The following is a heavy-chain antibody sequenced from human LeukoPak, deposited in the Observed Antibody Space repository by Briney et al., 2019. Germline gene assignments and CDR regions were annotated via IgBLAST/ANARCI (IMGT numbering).Heavy chain of an antibody. Sequence: GSVKVSCKASGYTFTGYYMHWVRQAPGQGLEWMGYINPNSGGTNYAQKFQGRVTLTRDTSISTAYMELSRLRYDDTAVYYCARAGMGAAAYFDYWGQGTLVTVSS. V-gene: IGHV1-2*02. J-gene: IGHJ4*02. CDR3: ARAGMGAAAYFDY. CDR1: GYTFTGYY. CDR2: INPNSGGT. D-gene: IGHD2-2*01.